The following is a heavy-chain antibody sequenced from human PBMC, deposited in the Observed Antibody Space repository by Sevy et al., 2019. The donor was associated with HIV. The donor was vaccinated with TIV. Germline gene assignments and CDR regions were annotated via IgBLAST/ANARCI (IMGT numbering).Heavy chain of an antibody. CDR3: ARHSDDFWSGYFSNYYYGMDV. V-gene: IGHV4-59*08. D-gene: IGHD3-3*01. CDR1: GGSISSYY. J-gene: IGHJ6*02. CDR2: IYYSGST. Sequence: SETLSLTCTVSGGSISSYYWSWTRQPPGKGLEWIGYIYYSGSTNYNPTLKSRVTISVDTSKNQFSLKLSSVTAADTAVYYCARHSDDFWSGYFSNYYYGMDVWGQGTTVTVSS.